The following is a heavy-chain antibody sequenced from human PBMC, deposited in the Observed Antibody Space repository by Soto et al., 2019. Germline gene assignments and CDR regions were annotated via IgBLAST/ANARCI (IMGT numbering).Heavy chain of an antibody. J-gene: IGHJ6*02. Sequence: QVQLVESGGGVVQPGRSLRLSCAASGFTFSSYAMHWVRQAPGKGLEWVAVISYDGSNKYYADSVKGRFTISRDNSKNTLYLKMNSLRAEDTAVYYCARDGIAVAGTGYYYYAMDVWGQGTTVTVSS. CDR1: GFTFSSYA. D-gene: IGHD6-19*01. V-gene: IGHV3-30-3*01. CDR3: ARDGIAVAGTGYYYYAMDV. CDR2: ISYDGSNK.